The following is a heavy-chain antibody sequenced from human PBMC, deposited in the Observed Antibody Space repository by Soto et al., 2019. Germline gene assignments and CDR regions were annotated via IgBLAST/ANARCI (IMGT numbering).Heavy chain of an antibody. CDR1: GFIFSDYA. CDR2: ISGTGSAT. D-gene: IGHD3-10*01. Sequence: EVQLLESGGGWVQPGGSLRLSCAASGFIFSDYAMSWVRQAQGKGLEWVASISGTGSATHHADSVKGRFIISRDNSKNTVYLQMNSLKPDDTAKYSCAKGRAFLWFPESSEAFDMWGQGSMVTVSS. V-gene: IGHV3-23*01. CDR3: AKGRAFLWFPESSEAFDM. J-gene: IGHJ3*02.